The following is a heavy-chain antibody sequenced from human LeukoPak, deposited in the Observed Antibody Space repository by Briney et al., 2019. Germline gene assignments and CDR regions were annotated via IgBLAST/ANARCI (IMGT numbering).Heavy chain of an antibody. CDR2: IYTSGST. J-gene: IGHJ4*02. Sequence: KSSETLSLTCTVSGGSISSGSYYWSWIRQPAGKGLEWIGRIYTSGSTNYNPSLKSRVTMSVDTSKNQFSLKLSSVTAADTAVYYCARTIAAAGTGFDYWGQGTLVTVSS. CDR3: ARTIAAAGTGFDY. CDR1: GGSISSGSYY. D-gene: IGHD6-13*01. V-gene: IGHV4-61*02.